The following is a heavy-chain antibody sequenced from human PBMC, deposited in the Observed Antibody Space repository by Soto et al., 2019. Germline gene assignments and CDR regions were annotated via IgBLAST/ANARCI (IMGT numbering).Heavy chain of an antibody. V-gene: IGHV3-23*01. CDR1: GFTFSSYA. Sequence: GGSLRLSCAASGFTFSSYAMSWVRHAPGKGLEWVSAISGSGGSTYYTDSVKGRFTISRDNSKNTLYLQMNSLRAEDTAVYYCAKAHKSIAVAVYFDLWGRGTLVTVSS. D-gene: IGHD6-19*01. CDR2: ISGSGGST. CDR3: AKAHKSIAVAVYFDL. J-gene: IGHJ2*01.